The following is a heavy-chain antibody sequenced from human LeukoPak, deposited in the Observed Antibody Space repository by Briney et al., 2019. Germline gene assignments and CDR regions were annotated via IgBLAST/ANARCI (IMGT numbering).Heavy chain of an antibody. CDR1: GYTFTSYY. CDR2: INPSGGST. V-gene: IGHV1-46*01. J-gene: IGHJ6*03. CDR3: ASKSTEYCSGGSCYPDYYYYMDV. Sequence: ASVKVSCKACGYTFTSYYMHWVRQAPGQGLEWMGIINPSGGSTSYAQKFQGRVTMTRDTSTSTVYMELSSLRSEDTAVYYCASKSTEYCSGGSCYPDYYYYMDVWGKGTTVTISS. D-gene: IGHD2-15*01.